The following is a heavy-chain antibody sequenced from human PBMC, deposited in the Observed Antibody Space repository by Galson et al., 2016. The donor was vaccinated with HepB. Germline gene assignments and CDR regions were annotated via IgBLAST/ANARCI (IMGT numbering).Heavy chain of an antibody. Sequence: SETLSLTCSVSGASINTYYWTWVRQSPAKGLEWIGYVYYSGDTNYNASLRSRVTISIDTSKKHFSLKLRSVTAADTAVYYCARGSYCSSTSCLLRPFDYWGREPWSPSP. CDR3: ARGSYCSSTSCLLRPFDY. J-gene: IGHJ4*02. CDR2: VYYSGDT. V-gene: IGHV4-59*01. D-gene: IGHD2-2*01. CDR1: GASINTYY.